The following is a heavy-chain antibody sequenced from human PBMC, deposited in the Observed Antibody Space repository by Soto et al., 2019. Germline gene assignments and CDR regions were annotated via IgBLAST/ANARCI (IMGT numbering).Heavy chain of an antibody. CDR1: GGSISSGGYY. CDR2: IYYSGST. D-gene: IGHD6-6*01. V-gene: IGHV4-31*03. CDR3: ARDHEEEYSSPFGVLAF. J-gene: IGHJ3*01. Sequence: TLSLTCTVSGGSISSGGYYWSRIRQHPGKGLEWIGYIYYSGSTYYNPSLKSRVTISVDTSKNQFSLKLSSVTAADTAVYYCARDHEEEYSSPFGVLAFCGQGTMVTVSS.